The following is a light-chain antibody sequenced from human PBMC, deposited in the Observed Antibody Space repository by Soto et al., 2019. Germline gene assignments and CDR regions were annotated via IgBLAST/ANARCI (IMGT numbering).Light chain of an antibody. CDR3: QQYGSSPPAT. V-gene: IGKV3-20*01. Sequence: EIVLTQSPGTLSLSPGERATLSCRASQSVSSSFLAWYQQRPGQAPRLLVYGASSRATDTPDRFSGSGSGTDFTLTISRLEPEDFAVYYCQQYGSSPPATFGQGTKLEIK. CDR2: GAS. CDR1: QSVSSSF. J-gene: IGKJ2*01.